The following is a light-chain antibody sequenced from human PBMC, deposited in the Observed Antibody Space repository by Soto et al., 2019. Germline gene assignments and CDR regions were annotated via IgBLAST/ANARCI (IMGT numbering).Light chain of an antibody. J-gene: IGLJ3*02. Sequence: QSVLTQPPSASGTPGQRVTISCSGSSSNVGINAVSWYQQLPGTAPKLLIYTTNQRPSGVPDRFSGSKSGTSASLAISGLQSEDEADYSCAAWDDSLNAPVFGGGTKVTVL. CDR2: TTN. CDR3: AAWDDSLNAPV. CDR1: SSNVGINA. V-gene: IGLV1-44*01.